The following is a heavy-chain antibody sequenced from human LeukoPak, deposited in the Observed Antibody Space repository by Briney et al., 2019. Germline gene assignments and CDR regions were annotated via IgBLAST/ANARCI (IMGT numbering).Heavy chain of an antibody. CDR2: IYISGST. J-gene: IGHJ4*02. CDR3: ARGGAGPDY. V-gene: IGHV4-4*07. Sequence: SGTLSLTCTVSGVSISSYYWTWIRQPAGKGLEWIGRIYISGSTNYNPSPKSRVTISVDTSKNQFSLKLSSVTAADTAVYYCARGGAGPDYWGQGTLVTVSS. CDR1: GVSISSYY. D-gene: IGHD3-10*01.